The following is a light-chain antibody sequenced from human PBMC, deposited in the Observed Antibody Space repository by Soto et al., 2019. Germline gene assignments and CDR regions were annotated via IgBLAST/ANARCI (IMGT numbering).Light chain of an antibody. J-gene: IGKJ1*01. CDR3: QQYRSSPQT. Sequence: EIVMTQSPATLSVSPGERATLSCRASQSVSSNLAWYQQKPGQAPRLLIYGASTRATGIPARFSGSGSGTEFTLTISSLQSEDFAVYYCQQYRSSPQTFGQGTKVEIK. CDR1: QSVSSN. CDR2: GAS. V-gene: IGKV3-15*01.